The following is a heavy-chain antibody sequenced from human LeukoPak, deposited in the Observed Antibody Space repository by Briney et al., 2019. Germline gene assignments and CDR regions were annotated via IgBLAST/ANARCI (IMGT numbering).Heavy chain of an antibody. CDR3: AREHYYGSGSYYNDY. Sequence: SVKVSCKASGGTFSSYAISWVRQAPGQGLEWMGRIIPIFGTASYAQKFQGRVTITTDESTSTAYMELSSLRSEDTAVYYCAREHYYGSGSYYNDYWGQGTLVTVSS. D-gene: IGHD3-10*01. CDR1: GGTFSSYA. J-gene: IGHJ4*02. V-gene: IGHV1-69*05. CDR2: IIPIFGTA.